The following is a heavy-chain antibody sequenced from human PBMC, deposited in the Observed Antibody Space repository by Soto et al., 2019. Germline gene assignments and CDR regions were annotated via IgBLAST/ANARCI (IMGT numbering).Heavy chain of an antibody. D-gene: IGHD2-2*03. CDR1: GFTFSSYG. J-gene: IGHJ3*02. Sequence: GGSLRLSCAASGFTFSSYGMHWVRQAPGKGLEWVAVIWYDGSNKYYADSVKGRFTISRDNSKDTLYLQMNSLRAEDTAVYYCARDFGYCSSTSCYSGAFDIWGQGTMVTVSS. CDR2: IWYDGSNK. V-gene: IGHV3-33*01. CDR3: ARDFGYCSSTSCYSGAFDI.